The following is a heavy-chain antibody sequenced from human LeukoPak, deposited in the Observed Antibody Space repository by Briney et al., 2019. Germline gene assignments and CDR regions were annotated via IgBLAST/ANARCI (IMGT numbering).Heavy chain of an antibody. J-gene: IGHJ5*02. CDR1: GYSFTSYW. CDR2: IHPGDSDT. Sequence: GESLKISCKVSGYSFTSYWIGWVRQMPGKGLEWMGIIHPGDSDTRYSPSFQGQVTISADKSIGTAYLQWSSLKASDTAMYYCARLEEDLTLGVAGYWFVPWGQGTLVTVS. V-gene: IGHV5-51*01. CDR3: ARLEEDLTLGVAGYWFVP. D-gene: IGHD3-16*01.